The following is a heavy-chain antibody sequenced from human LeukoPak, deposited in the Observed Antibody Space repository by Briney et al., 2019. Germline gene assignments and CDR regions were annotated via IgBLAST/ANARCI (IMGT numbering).Heavy chain of an antibody. V-gene: IGHV3-23*01. D-gene: IGHD1-1*01. CDR3: VKDPRDTSGPNWFVS. J-gene: IGHJ5*01. CDR2: ISGSGGAT. Sequence: GGSLRLSWVASGFIFGNYAMSGLRQSPGKVLQWVAQISGSGGATSYDGFPRDRLPLYRQHSKKTLYLHLSGLRVEDTAMYYCVKDPRDTSGPNWFVSWGQGTLLIVSS. CDR1: GFIFGNYA.